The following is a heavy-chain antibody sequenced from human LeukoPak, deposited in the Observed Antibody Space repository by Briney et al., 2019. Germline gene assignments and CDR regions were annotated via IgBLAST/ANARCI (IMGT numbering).Heavy chain of an antibody. Sequence: PSETLSLTCTVSGGSISGYYWSWIRQPPGKGLEWIGYIYYSGSTNYNPSLKSRVTISVDTSKNQFSLKLSSVTAADTAVYYCARHGGSYYGDAFDIWGQGTMVTVSS. CDR3: ARHGGSYYGDAFDI. CDR1: GGSISGYY. J-gene: IGHJ3*02. V-gene: IGHV4-59*08. D-gene: IGHD1-26*01. CDR2: IYYSGST.